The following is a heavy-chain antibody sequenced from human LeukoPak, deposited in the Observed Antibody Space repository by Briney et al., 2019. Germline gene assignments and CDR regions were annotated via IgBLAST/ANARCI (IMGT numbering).Heavy chain of an antibody. CDR3: ARLFGNSDFDY. CDR2: IYYSGST. CDR1: LGSPRIVSSC. J-gene: IGHJ4*02. V-gene: IGHV4-39*01. D-gene: IGHD4-23*01. Sequence: PLETPSLSPTVSLGSPRIVSSCSGWGRQPPGEWLEWIGSIYYSGSTYYNPSLKSRVTKSVATSKNQFSLKLSSVTAADPAVYYCARLFGNSDFDYWGQGTLVTVS.